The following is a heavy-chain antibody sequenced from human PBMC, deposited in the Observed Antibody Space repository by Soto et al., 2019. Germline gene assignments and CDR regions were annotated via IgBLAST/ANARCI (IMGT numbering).Heavy chain of an antibody. CDR3: ARSPEATVTAFDY. V-gene: IGHV4-31*03. D-gene: IGHD4-17*01. Sequence: QVQLQESGPGLVKPSQTLSLTCTVSGGSISSGGYYWSWIRQHPGKGLEWIGYIYYSGSTYYNPYLKSRVTLSVDTSKNPFSLRLSSVTAADTAVYYCARSPEATVTAFDYWGQGTLVTVSS. CDR2: IYYSGST. CDR1: GGSISSGGYY. J-gene: IGHJ4*02.